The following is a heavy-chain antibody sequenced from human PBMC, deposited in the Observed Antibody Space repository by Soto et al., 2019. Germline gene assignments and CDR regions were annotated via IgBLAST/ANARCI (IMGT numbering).Heavy chain of an antibody. J-gene: IGHJ4*02. D-gene: IGHD6-19*01. CDR1: GFTFSSYA. Sequence: EVQLLESGGGLLQPGGSLRLSCAASGFTFSSYAMSWVRQAPGKGLEWVSAISGSGGTTYYADSVKGRFTISRDNSKNTLYLQMNSLRVEDTAVYYCVRAVTGWYVVGPFDYWGQGTLVTVSS. V-gene: IGHV3-23*01. CDR3: VRAVTGWYVVGPFDY. CDR2: ISGSGGTT.